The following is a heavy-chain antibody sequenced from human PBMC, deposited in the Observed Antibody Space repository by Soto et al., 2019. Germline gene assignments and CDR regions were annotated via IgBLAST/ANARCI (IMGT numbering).Heavy chain of an antibody. CDR2: ISGSGGST. V-gene: IGHV3-23*01. D-gene: IGHD3-9*01. CDR3: AKGYEYYDILTGYWGPPLRTSDLHDAFDI. J-gene: IGHJ3*02. CDR1: GFTFSSYA. Sequence: GGSLRLSCAASGFTFSSYAMGWVRQAPGKGLEWVSAISGSGGSTYYADSVKGRFTISRDNSKNTLYLQMNSLRAEDTAVYYCAKGYEYYDILTGYWGPPLRTSDLHDAFDIWGQGTMVTVSS.